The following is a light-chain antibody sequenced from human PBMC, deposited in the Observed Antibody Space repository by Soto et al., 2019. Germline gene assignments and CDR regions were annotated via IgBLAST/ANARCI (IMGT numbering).Light chain of an antibody. J-gene: IGKJ1*01. CDR2: LTS. CDR1: QSISTY. V-gene: IGKV1-39*01. Sequence: DIQMTQSPSSLSASVGDRVTITCRASQSISTYLNSFQQKPGRAPKLLIYLTSTLQSGVPSRFSGSGSGTDFTLTISSLQPEDFATYYCQQSSTTPWTFGQGTKVDVK. CDR3: QQSSTTPWT.